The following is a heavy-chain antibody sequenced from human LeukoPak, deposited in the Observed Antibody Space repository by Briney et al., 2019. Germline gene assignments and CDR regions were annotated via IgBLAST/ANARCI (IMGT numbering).Heavy chain of an antibody. D-gene: IGHD3-10*01. J-gene: IGHJ3*02. V-gene: IGHV1-2*02. CDR3: ARNIWFGESADAFDI. CDR2: INPNSGGT. Sequence: ASVKVSCKASGYTFTSYYMHWVRQAPGQGLEWMGWINPNSGGTNYAQKFQGRVTMTRDKSIRTAYMELSRLTSDDTAVYYCARNIWFGESADAFDIWGQGTVVTVSS. CDR1: GYTFTSYY.